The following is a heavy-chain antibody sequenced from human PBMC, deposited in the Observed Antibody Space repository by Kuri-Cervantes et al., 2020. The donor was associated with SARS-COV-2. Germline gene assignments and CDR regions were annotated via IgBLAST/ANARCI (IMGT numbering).Heavy chain of an antibody. J-gene: IGHJ5*02. V-gene: IGHV4-34*01. D-gene: IGHD2-2*02. CDR1: GGSFSGYY. CDR2: INHSGST. Sequence: ASLRLSCAVYGGSFSGYYWSWIRQPPGKGLEWIGEINHSGSTNYNPSLKSRVTISVDTSKNQFSLKLSSVTAADTAVYYCARPGYCSSTSCYNNWFDPWGQGTLVTVSS. CDR3: ARPGYCSSTSCYNNWFDP.